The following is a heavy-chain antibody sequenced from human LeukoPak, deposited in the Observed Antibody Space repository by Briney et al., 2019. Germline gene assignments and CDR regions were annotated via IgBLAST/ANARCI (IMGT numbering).Heavy chain of an antibody. CDR3: ARRGSGTYYVWFDP. CDR2: TYSSGST. CDR1: GGSISSYY. J-gene: IGHJ5*02. V-gene: IGHV4-59*08. D-gene: IGHD3-10*01. Sequence: PSETLSLTCTVSGGSISSYYWSWIRQPPGKGLEWIGSTYSSGSTNYNPSLEGRVTVSADTSKNQFSLKLSSVTAADTAVYYCARRGSGTYYVWFDPWGQGTQVTVSS.